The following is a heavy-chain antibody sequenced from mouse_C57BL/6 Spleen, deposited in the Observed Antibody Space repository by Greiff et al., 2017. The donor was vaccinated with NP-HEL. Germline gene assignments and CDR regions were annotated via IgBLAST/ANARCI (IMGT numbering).Heavy chain of an antibody. J-gene: IGHJ4*01. D-gene: IGHD3-2*02. CDR3: ARDSSGYRNAMDY. CDR1: GYTFTDYY. V-gene: IGHV1-26*01. CDR2: INPNNGGT. Sequence: VQLQQSGPELVKPGASVKISCKASGYTFTDYYMNWVKQSHGKSLEWIGDINPNNGGTSYNQKFKGKATLTVDKSSSTAYMELRSLTSEDSAVYYCARDSSGYRNAMDYWGQGTSVTVSS.